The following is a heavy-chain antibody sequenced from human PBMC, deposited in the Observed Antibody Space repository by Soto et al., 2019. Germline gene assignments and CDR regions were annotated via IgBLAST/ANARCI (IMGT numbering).Heavy chain of an antibody. Sequence: QVQLQESGPGLVKPSGTLSLTCAVSGGSFTSNNWWTWVRLPPGQGLEWIGEIYRTGSTNYNLSLRRRVSISLDKPANLFSLKVTSLTAXXXAVYYCASRDPGTSXDYWGQGTLVXVS. J-gene: IGHJ4*02. CDR1: GGSFTSNNW. CDR3: ASRDPGTSXDY. D-gene: IGHD1-7*01. V-gene: IGHV4-4*02. CDR2: IYRTGST.